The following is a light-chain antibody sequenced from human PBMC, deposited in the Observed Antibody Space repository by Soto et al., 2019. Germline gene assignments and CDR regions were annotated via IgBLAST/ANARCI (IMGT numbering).Light chain of an antibody. CDR2: AAS. J-gene: IGKJ4*01. CDR3: QKYNSAHLT. Sequence: DIQMTQSPSSLSASVGDRVTITCRASQGISKYLAWYQQKPGKVPKVLIYAASTLQSGVPSRFSGSRSGTDFTLTISSLQPEDVATYYCQKYNSAHLTFGGGTKVEIK. CDR1: QGISKY. V-gene: IGKV1-27*01.